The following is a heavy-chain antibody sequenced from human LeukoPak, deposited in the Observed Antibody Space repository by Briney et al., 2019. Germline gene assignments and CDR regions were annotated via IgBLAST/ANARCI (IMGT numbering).Heavy chain of an antibody. CDR1: GFTSSSPW. D-gene: IGHD6-25*01. CDR2: VNGPGDWT. J-gene: IGHJ3*01. Sequence: PGGSLRLSCAASGFTSSSPWMHWVRQAPGAGLVWVSRVNGPGDWTHYADSVRGRFIISRDNAENTISLQMNNLRAEDTAVYFCAREVFEGQRQSDAFDVWGQGTMVTVSS. V-gene: IGHV3-74*01. CDR3: AREVFEGQRQSDAFDV.